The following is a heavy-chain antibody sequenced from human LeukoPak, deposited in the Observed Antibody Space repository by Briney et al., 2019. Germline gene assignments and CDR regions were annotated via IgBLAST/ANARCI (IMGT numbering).Heavy chain of an antibody. CDR3: AKSASHSSRFYY. J-gene: IGHJ4*02. CDR1: GVTFSNYG. CDR2: ISYDGSNK. V-gene: IGHV3-30*18. D-gene: IGHD6-13*01. Sequence: GGSLRLSCAASGVTFSNYGRHWVRQAPGKGLEWVAVISYDGSNKYYADSVKGRFTISRDNSKNTLYLQMNSLRAEDTAVYYFAKSASHSSRFYYWGQGTLVTVSS.